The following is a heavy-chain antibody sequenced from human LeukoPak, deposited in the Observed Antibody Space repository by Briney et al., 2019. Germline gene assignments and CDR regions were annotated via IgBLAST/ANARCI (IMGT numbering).Heavy chain of an antibody. Sequence: SETLSLACTVSSDSISSGSILTYYWTWIRQPPWKGLEWIGYIYNRGNTNYNPSLESRVTISVDTSKNQFSLKVNSVTAADTAVYYCAREGYSSGSLDYWGQGTLVTVSS. CDR3: AREGYSSGSLDY. V-gene: IGHV4-61*01. CDR2: IYNRGNT. D-gene: IGHD6-19*01. CDR1: SDSISSGSILTYY. J-gene: IGHJ4*02.